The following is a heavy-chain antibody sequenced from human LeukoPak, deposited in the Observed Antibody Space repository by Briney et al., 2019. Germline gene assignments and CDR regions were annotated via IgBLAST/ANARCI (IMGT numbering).Heavy chain of an antibody. Sequence: GGSLRLSCAASGFTFSSYAMSWVRQAPGKGLEWVSAISGSGGSTYYADSVKGRFTISRDNSKNTLYLQMNSLRAEDTAVYYCARVRVSSGYTGYSDYWGQGTLVTVSS. V-gene: IGHV3-23*01. J-gene: IGHJ4*02. CDR2: ISGSGGST. D-gene: IGHD5-12*01. CDR3: ARVRVSSGYTGYSDY. CDR1: GFTFSSYA.